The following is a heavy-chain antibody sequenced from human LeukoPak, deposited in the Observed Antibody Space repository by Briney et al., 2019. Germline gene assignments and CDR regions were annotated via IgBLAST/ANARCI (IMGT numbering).Heavy chain of an antibody. CDR3: ARVLRYFDWLLRGSDDAFDI. CDR2: IYYSGST. V-gene: IGHV4-59*01. CDR1: GGSISSYY. J-gene: IGHJ3*02. Sequence: SETLSLTCTVSGGSISSYYWSWIRQPPGKGLEWIGYIYYSGSTNYNPSLKSRVTISVDTSKNQFSLKLSSVTAADTAVYYCARVLRYFDWLLRGSDDAFDIWGQGTMVTVSS. D-gene: IGHD3-9*01.